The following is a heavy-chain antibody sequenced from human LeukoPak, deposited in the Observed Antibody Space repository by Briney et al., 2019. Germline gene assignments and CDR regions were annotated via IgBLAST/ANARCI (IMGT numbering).Heavy chain of an antibody. CDR3: ARWKMELQRNAFDF. D-gene: IGHD1-26*01. Sequence: GGSLRLSCAASGFTFRTYWMSWIRQAPGEEPEWVADINQDGSGEYYLQSVRGRFTVSRDNAQNAVFLQMTNLRADDTAVYYCARWKMELQRNAFDFWGQGTVVTVSS. V-gene: IGHV3-7*01. J-gene: IGHJ3*01. CDR1: GFTFRTYW. CDR2: INQDGSGE.